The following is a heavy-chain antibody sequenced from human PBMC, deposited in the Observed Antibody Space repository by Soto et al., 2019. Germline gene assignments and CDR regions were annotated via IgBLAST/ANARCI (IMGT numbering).Heavy chain of an antibody. V-gene: IGHV4-59*12. J-gene: IGHJ3*02. D-gene: IGHD3-10*01. CDR3: ARDRSPGSGSYYNEDAFDI. Sequence: SETLSLTCTVSGGSISSYYWSWIRQPPGKGLEWIGYIYYSGSTYYNPSLKSRVTISVDTSKNQFSLKLSSVTAADTAVYYCARDRSPGSGSYYNEDAFDIWGQGTMVTVSS. CDR2: IYYSGST. CDR1: GGSISSYY.